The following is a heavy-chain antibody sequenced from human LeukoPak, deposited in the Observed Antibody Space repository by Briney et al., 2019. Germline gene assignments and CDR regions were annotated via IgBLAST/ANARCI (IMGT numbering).Heavy chain of an antibody. CDR1: GGSISSGGYY. V-gene: IGHV4-31*03. Sequence: SQTLSLTCTVSGGSISSGGYYWSWIRQHPGKGLEWIGYIYYSGSTYYNPSLKSRVTISVDTSKNQFSLKLSSVTAADTAVYYCARELWDSSGYSSLAFDIWGQGTMVTVSS. CDR2: IYYSGST. D-gene: IGHD3-22*01. CDR3: ARELWDSSGYSSLAFDI. J-gene: IGHJ3*02.